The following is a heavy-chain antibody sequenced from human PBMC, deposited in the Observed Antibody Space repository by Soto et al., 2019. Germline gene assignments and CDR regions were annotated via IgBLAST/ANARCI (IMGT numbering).Heavy chain of an antibody. CDR3: ARQSTHRGPYYYYGMDV. D-gene: IGHD1-26*01. CDR1: GGSISSSSYY. V-gene: IGHV4-39*01. Sequence: SETLSLTCTVSGGSISSSSYYWGWIRQPPGKGLEWIGSIYYSGSTYYNPSLKSRVTISVDTSKNQFSLKLSSVTAADTAVYYCARQSTHRGPYYYYGMDVWGQGTTVTVSS. CDR2: IYYSGST. J-gene: IGHJ6*02.